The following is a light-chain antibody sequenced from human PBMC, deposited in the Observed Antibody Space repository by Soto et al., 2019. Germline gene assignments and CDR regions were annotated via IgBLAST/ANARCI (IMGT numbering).Light chain of an antibody. CDR1: NRDVGGYNY. CDR3: RSYSSSSALDVI. Sequence: QSALAQPASVSGSPGQSITISCAGTNRDVGGYNYVSWYQQYPGKAPKLIIYEVTYRPSGVSNRFSGSKSGNTASLTISGLQPEDEADYYCRSYSSSSALDVIFGGGTKLTVL. CDR2: EVT. J-gene: IGLJ2*01. V-gene: IGLV2-14*01.